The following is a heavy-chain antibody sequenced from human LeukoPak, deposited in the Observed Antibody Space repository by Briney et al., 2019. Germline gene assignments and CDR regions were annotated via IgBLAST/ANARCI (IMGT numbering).Heavy chain of an antibody. CDR3: ARAPSEIGGYYPEYFRH. D-gene: IGHD3-22*01. Sequence: PGGSLRLSCAASGFTFSSYWMHWVRQAPGKGLVWVSRMKSDGSTKYWDSVKGGVTIFRDNTKKKVAQKMKSVRAEDTGVYYCARAPSEIGGYYPEYFRHWGQGTLVTVSS. V-gene: IGHV3-74*01. J-gene: IGHJ1*01. CDR1: GFTFSSYW. CDR2: MKSDGST.